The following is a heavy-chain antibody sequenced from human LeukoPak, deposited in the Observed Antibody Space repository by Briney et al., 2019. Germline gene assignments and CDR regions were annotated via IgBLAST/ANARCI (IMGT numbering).Heavy chain of an antibody. J-gene: IGHJ5*02. CDR3: ARVVCCGSQRLNWFDP. CDR1: GYTFTGCY. CDR2: INPNSGGT. D-gene: IGHD2-21*01. Sequence: ASVKVSCKASGYTFTGCYMHWVRQAPGQGLEWMGRINPNSGGTNYAQKFQGRVTMTRDTSISTAYMELSRLRSDDTAVYYCARVVCCGSQRLNWFDPWGQGTLVTVSS. V-gene: IGHV1-2*06.